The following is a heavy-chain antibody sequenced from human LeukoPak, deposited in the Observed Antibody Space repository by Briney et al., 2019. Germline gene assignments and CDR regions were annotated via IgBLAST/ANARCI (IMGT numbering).Heavy chain of an antibody. V-gene: IGHV3-33*01. J-gene: IGHJ4*02. CDR1: GFTFSDYG. CDR2: DRYDGGEE. Sequence: GRSLRLSCAASGFTFSDYGMHWVRQAPGKGLEWVARDRYDGGEEYADSVQGRFTISRDNSKNTLYLQMNSLRAEDTAVYYCACLEMATIYWGQGTLVTVSS. D-gene: IGHD5-24*01. CDR3: ACLEMATIY.